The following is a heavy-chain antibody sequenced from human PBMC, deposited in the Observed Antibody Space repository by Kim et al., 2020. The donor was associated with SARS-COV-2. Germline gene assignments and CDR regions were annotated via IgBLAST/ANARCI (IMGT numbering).Heavy chain of an antibody. CDR1: GGSISSGGYY. J-gene: IGHJ4*02. CDR2: IYYSGST. Sequence: SETLSLTCTVSGGSISSGGYYWSWIRQHPGKGLEWIGYIYYSGSTYYNPSLKSRVTISVDTSKNQFSLKLSSVTAADTAVYYCARGGGGYDFYGYWGQGTLVTVSS. V-gene: IGHV4-31*03. CDR3: ARGGGGYDFYGY. D-gene: IGHD5-12*01.